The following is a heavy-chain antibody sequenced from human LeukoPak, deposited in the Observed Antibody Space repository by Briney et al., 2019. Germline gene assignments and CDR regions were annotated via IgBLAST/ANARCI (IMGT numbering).Heavy chain of an antibody. V-gene: IGHV4-34*01. CDR1: GGSFSGYY. CDR2: INHSGST. Sequence: SETLSLTCAVYGGSFSGYYWSWIRQPPGKGLEWIGEINHSGSTNYNPSLKSRVTISVDTSKNQFSLKLSSVTAADTAVYYCVRALAAGSYWGRGALVTVSS. J-gene: IGHJ4*02. D-gene: IGHD6-13*01. CDR3: VRALAAGSY.